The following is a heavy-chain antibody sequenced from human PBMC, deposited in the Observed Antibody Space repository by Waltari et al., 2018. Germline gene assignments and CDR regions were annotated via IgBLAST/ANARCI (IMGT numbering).Heavy chain of an antibody. J-gene: IGHJ3*02. D-gene: IGHD3-3*02. V-gene: IGHV1-69-2*01. CDR3: ATGLGDSISASRPFEI. Sequence: EVRLLQSGAEVKKPGTTFKISCRLSGYTLSDYYIHWIQQAPGKGLKWMGLVDPDDGQTIYAEALQGRISMTADSSRKTVYMELTSLTSDDSAVYYCATGLGDSISASRPFEIWGQGTVITVSS. CDR1: GYTLSDYY. CDR2: VDPDDGQT.